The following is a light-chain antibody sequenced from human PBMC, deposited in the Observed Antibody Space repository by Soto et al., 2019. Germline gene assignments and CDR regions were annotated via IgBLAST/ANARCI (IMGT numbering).Light chain of an antibody. CDR1: GSDIGAYNY. J-gene: IGLJ1*01. V-gene: IGLV2-14*01. CDR3: SSFTTTYFYV. CDR2: VVY. Sequence: QSALTQPASVSGSPGQSITISCTGTGSDIGAYNYVSWYQQHPGKAPKLIIYVVYHRPSGVSTRFSASKSAYTASLTISGLQAEDEADYYCSSFTTTYFYVFGPGTKVTVL.